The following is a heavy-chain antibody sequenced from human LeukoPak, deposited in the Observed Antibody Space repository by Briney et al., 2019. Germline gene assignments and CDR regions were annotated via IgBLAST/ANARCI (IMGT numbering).Heavy chain of an antibody. D-gene: IGHD1-26*01. CDR1: GFTFSCYV. J-gene: IGHJ4*02. CDR2: ISGSGGST. V-gene: IGHV3-23*01. CDR3: AKDRLGSSGSLDY. Sequence: PGGSLRLSCAASGFTFSCYVMSWLRPAPGKGLEWVSAISGSGGSTYYADSVKGRFTIAGDNSKNTLYMQMNSLRAEDTAVYYCAKDRLGSSGSLDYWGQGTLVTVSS.